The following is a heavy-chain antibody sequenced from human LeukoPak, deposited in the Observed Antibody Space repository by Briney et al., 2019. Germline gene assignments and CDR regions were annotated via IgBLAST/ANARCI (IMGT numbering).Heavy chain of an antibody. V-gene: IGHV4-34*01. CDR3: ARGTLARDY. CDR1: GGSFSGYY. J-gene: IGHJ4*02. Sequence: PSETLSLTCAVYGGSFSGYYWSWIRQPPGKGLEWIGEINHSGSTNYNPSLKSRVTISVDTSKNQFSLKLSSVTAADTAVYYCARGTLARDYWGQGTLVTVSS. CDR2: INHSGST.